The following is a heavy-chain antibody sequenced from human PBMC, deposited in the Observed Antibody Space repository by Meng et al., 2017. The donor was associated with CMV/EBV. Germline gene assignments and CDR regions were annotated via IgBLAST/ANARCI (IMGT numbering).Heavy chain of an antibody. V-gene: IGHV3-15*01. CDR2: IKSKTDGGTT. Sequence: GGSLRLSCAASGFTFSNAWISWVRQAPGKGLEWVGRIKSKTDGGTTDYAAPVKGRFTISRDNSKNTLYLQMNSLKTEDTAVYYCTTGPIRITIFGVVFHYWGQGTLVTVSS. CDR1: GFTFSNAW. J-gene: IGHJ4*02. D-gene: IGHD3-3*01. CDR3: TTGPIRITIFGVVFHY.